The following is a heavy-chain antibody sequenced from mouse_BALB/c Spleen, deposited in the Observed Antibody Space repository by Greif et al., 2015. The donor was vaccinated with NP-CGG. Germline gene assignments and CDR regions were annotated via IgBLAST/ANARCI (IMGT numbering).Heavy chain of an antibody. V-gene: IGHV5-17*02. CDR1: GFTFSSFG. J-gene: IGHJ4*01. D-gene: IGHD2-2*01. CDR3: ARWLPHYYAMDY. CDR2: ISSGSSTI. Sequence: EVKLVESGGGLAQPGGSRKLSCAASGFTFSSFGMHWVRQAPEKGLEWVAYISSGSSTIYYADTVKGRFTISRDNPKNTLFLQMTSLRSEDTAMYYCARWLPHYYAMDYWGQGTSVTVSS.